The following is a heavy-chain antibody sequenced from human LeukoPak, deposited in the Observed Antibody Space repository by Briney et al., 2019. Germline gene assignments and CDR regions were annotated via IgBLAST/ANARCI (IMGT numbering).Heavy chain of an antibody. Sequence: SETLSLTCAVYGGSFSGYYWSWIRQPPGKGLEWIGEINHSGSTNYNPSLKSRVTISVDTSKNQFSLKLSSVTAADTAVYYCARGRRYAYYFDYWSQGTLVTVSS. V-gene: IGHV4-34*01. J-gene: IGHJ4*02. CDR3: ARGRRYAYYFDY. CDR2: INHSGST. CDR1: GGSFSGYY. D-gene: IGHD1-1*01.